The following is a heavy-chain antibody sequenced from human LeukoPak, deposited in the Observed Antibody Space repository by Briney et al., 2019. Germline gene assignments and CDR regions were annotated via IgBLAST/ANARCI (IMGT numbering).Heavy chain of an antibody. J-gene: IGHJ5*02. V-gene: IGHV1-2*02. CDR2: INPNTGGT. CDR1: GYTFTAYY. D-gene: IGHD2-8*01. Sequence: GASVKVSCKASGYTFTAYYMHWVRRAPGQGLEWMGWINPNTGGTNYAQKFQGRVTMARDASISTAHMELSRLTSDDTAVYYCARGGVYGNWFDPWGQGTLVTVSS. CDR3: ARGGVYGNWFDP.